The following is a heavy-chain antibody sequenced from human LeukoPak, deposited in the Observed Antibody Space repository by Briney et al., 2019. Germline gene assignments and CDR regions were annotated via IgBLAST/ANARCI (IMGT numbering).Heavy chain of an antibody. D-gene: IGHD5-12*01. V-gene: IGHV4-59*01. CDR1: RDSISGYY. Sequence: SETLSLTCTVSRDSISGYYWSWVRQPPGKGLEWIGYIYYTGSTNYNPSLKSRVTISVDTSKNQFFLTLTSVTAADTAIYYCAKGSGYPSPSPIDFWGQGTLVTVSS. CDR2: IYYTGST. CDR3: AKGSGYPSPSPIDF. J-gene: IGHJ4*02.